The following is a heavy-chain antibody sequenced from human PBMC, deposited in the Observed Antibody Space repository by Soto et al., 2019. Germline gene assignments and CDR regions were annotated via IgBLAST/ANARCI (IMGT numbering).Heavy chain of an antibody. CDR3: ARDTIFGYYYYGMDV. Sequence: SETLSLTCTVSGGSISSSGYYWGWIRQPPGKGLEWIGSIYYSGSTYYNPSLKSRVTISVDTSKNQFSLKLSSVTAADTAVYYCARDTIFGYYYYGMDVWGQGTTVTVSS. J-gene: IGHJ6*02. D-gene: IGHD3-3*01. CDR2: IYYSGST. CDR1: GGSISSSGYY. V-gene: IGHV4-39*07.